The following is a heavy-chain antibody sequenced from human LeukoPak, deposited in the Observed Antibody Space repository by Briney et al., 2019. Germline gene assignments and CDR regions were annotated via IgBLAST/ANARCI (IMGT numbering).Heavy chain of an antibody. CDR1: GFTFSDYG. D-gene: IGHD3-10*01. CDR3: AKDVLVRGVINGFDY. V-gene: IGHV3-30*18. Sequence: PGGSLRLSCAASGFTFSDYGMHWVSQAPGKGLEWVAVISFDGSYKHYADSVKGRFTISRDNSKNTLYMQMNSLRAEDTAVYYCAKDVLVRGVINGFDYWGQGTLVTVSS. J-gene: IGHJ4*02. CDR2: ISFDGSYK.